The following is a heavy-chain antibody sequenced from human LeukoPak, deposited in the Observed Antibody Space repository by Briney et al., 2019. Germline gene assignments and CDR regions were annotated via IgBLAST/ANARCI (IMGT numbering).Heavy chain of an antibody. Sequence: PGGSLRLSCAASGFTFSSYGMHWVRQAPGKGPEWVAVISFDGSNKYYADSVKGRFTISRDNSKNTLDLQMNSLRAEDTAVYFCAKGDSSGYFYGMDVWGQGTTVTVSS. CDR3: AKGDSSGYFYGMDV. J-gene: IGHJ6*02. CDR1: GFTFSSYG. D-gene: IGHD3-22*01. CDR2: ISFDGSNK. V-gene: IGHV3-30*18.